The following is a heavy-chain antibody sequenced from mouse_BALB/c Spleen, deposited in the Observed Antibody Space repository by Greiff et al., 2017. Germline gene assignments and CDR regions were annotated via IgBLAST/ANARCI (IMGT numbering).Heavy chain of an antibody. D-gene: IGHD2-3*01. CDR3: ARGGDGYDYYAMDY. Sequence: VQLQQSGPELVKPGASVKVSCKASGYAFTSYNMYWVKQSHGKSLEWIGYIDPYNGGTSYNQKFKGKATLTADKSSSTAYMQLSSLTSDDSAVYFCARGGDGYDYYAMDYWGQGTSVTVSS. J-gene: IGHJ4*01. CDR2: IDPYNGGT. V-gene: IGHV1S135*01. CDR1: GYAFTSYN.